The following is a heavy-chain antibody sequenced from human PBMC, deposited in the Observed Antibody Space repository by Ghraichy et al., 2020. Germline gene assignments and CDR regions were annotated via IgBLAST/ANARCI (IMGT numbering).Heavy chain of an antibody. J-gene: IGHJ3*02. CDR1: GFTFSSYS. CDR2: ISSSSSTI. D-gene: IGHD3-3*01. Sequence: GESLNISCAASGFTFSSYSMNWVRQAPGKGLEWVSYISSSSSTIYYADSVKGRFTISRDNAKNSLYLQMNSLRDEDTAVYYCARDADWSGYSRTDAFDIWGQGTMVTVSS. CDR3: ARDADWSGYSRTDAFDI. V-gene: IGHV3-48*02.